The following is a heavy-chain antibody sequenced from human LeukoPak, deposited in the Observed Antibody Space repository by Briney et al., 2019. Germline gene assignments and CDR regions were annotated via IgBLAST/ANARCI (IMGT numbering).Heavy chain of an antibody. CDR1: GYRFTNYW. CDR2: IYPADSKT. Sequence: KSGESLKISCQSSGYRFTNYWIAWVRQLPGKGLEWMGIIYPADSKTRYRPSFRGLVTISADKSINTAHLQWSRLGTSDTAVYFCARGGQAVPGQRFDSWGQGTLLTVSS. V-gene: IGHV5-51*01. CDR3: ARGGQAVPGQRFDS. J-gene: IGHJ4*02. D-gene: IGHD6-19*01.